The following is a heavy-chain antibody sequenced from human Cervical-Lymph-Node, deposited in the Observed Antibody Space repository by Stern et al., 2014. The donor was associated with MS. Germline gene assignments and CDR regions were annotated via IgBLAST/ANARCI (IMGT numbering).Heavy chain of an antibody. CDR1: GFPFSTYG. V-gene: IGHV3-48*02. D-gene: IGHD5-12*01. J-gene: IGHJ4*02. CDR3: ARTWLENTFDR. Sequence: EVQLEESGGGLVQPGGSLRLSRDTSGFPFSTYGMSWVRQAPGTGLEWVSFVSAGGDTTHYADSVEGRFSISRDQAGNSLYLQMYSLRDEDTAIYYCARTWLENTFDRWGQGTLVTVSS. CDR2: VSAGGDTT.